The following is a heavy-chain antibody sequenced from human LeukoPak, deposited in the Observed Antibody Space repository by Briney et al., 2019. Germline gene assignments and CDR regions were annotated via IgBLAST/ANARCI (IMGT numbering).Heavy chain of an antibody. Sequence: GGSLRLSCAASGFTFSSYSMNWVRQAPGKGLEWVSSISSSSSYIYYADSVKGRFTISRDNAKNSLYLQMNSLRAEDTAVYYCARDLNSRGGGDWYFDLWGRGTLVTVSS. CDR1: GFTFSSYS. D-gene: IGHD2-21*01. J-gene: IGHJ2*01. CDR3: ARDLNSRGGGDWYFDL. CDR2: ISSSSSYI. V-gene: IGHV3-21*01.